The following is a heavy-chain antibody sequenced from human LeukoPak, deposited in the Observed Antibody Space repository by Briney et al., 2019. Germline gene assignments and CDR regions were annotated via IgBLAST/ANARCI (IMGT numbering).Heavy chain of an antibody. CDR3: ARDRIAAAGMDFGYYFDY. Sequence: ASVKVSCKASGYTFTSYGISWVRQAPGQGLEWMGWISAYNGNTNYAQKLQGRVTMTTDTSTSTAYMELRSLRSDDTAVYYCARDRIAAAGMDFGYYFDYWGQGTLVTVSS. CDR2: ISAYNGNT. CDR1: GYTFTSYG. J-gene: IGHJ4*02. D-gene: IGHD6-13*01. V-gene: IGHV1-18*01.